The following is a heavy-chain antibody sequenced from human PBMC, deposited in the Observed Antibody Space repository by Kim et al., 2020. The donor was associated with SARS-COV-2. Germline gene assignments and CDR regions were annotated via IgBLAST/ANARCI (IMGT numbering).Heavy chain of an antibody. CDR3: ARDLIHDYGDSSYGMDV. V-gene: IGHV3-33*01. Sequence: GGSLRLSCAASGFTFSSYGMHWVRQAPGKGLEWVAVIWYDGSNKYYADSVKGRFTISRDNSKNTLYLQMNSLRAEDTAVYYCARDLIHDYGDSSYGMDVWGQGTTVTVSS. J-gene: IGHJ6*02. CDR2: IWYDGSNK. D-gene: IGHD4-17*01. CDR1: GFTFSSYG.